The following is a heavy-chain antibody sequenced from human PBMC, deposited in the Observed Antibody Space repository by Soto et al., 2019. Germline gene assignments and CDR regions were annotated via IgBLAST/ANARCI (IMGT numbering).Heavy chain of an antibody. Sequence: SETLSLTCTVSGGSVSSGSYYWSWIRQPPGKGLEWIGNIYYSGSTNYNPSLKSRVTISVDTSKDQFSLKLSSVTAADTAVYYCARDRGTTGPHYFGYWGQGTLVTVSS. D-gene: IGHD1-1*01. J-gene: IGHJ4*02. CDR2: IYYSGST. CDR1: GGSVSSGSYY. V-gene: IGHV4-61*01. CDR3: ARDRGTTGPHYFGY.